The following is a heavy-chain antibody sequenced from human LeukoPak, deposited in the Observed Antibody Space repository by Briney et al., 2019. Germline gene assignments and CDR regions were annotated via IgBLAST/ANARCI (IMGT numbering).Heavy chain of an antibody. Sequence: GRSLRLSCAASGFTFSSYAMHWVRQAPGKGLEWVAVISYDGSNKYYADSVKGRFTISRDNSKNTLYLQMNSLRAEDTAVYYCARDLTYCGGDCYSPLFDYWGQGTLVTVSS. CDR2: ISYDGSNK. D-gene: IGHD2-21*02. CDR1: GFTFSSYA. J-gene: IGHJ4*02. V-gene: IGHV3-30-3*01. CDR3: ARDLTYCGGDCYSPLFDY.